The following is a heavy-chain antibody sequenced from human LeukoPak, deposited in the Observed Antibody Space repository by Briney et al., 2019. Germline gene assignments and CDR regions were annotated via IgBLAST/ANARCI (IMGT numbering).Heavy chain of an antibody. D-gene: IGHD6-19*01. CDR3: TRNSGWYGLS. CDR1: GFTFSSSA. V-gene: IGHV3-23*01. CDR2: ISGSGSGGST. Sequence: TGGSLRLSCAASGFTFSSSAMSWVRQAPGKGLEWVSNISGSGSGGSTYYADSVKGRFTISRDNSNNTLFLHLNSLRGEDTAVYYCTRNSGWYGLSWGQGTLVTVSS. J-gene: IGHJ1*01.